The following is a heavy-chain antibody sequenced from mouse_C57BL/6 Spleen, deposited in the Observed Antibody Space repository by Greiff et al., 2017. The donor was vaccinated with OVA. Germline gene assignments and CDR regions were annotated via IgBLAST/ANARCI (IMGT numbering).Heavy chain of an antibody. CDR1: GYTFTSYW. D-gene: IGHD4-1*01. Sequence: QVHVKQPGAELVKPGASVKLSCKASGYTFTSYWMQWVKQRPGQGLEWIGEIDPSDSYTNYNQKFKGKATLTVDTSSSTAYMQLSSLTSEDSAVYYCARAWDWGQGTTLTVSS. J-gene: IGHJ2*01. V-gene: IGHV1-50*01. CDR3: ARAWD. CDR2: IDPSDSYT.